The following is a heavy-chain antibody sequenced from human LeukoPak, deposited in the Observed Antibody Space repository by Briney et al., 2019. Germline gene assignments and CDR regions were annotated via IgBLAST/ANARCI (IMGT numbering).Heavy chain of an antibody. CDR2: INPNSGGT. J-gene: IGHJ2*01. CDR3: ARNGDDFWSGNPDYWYFDL. V-gene: IGHV1-2*02. CDR1: GYTFTGYY. D-gene: IGHD3-3*01. Sequence: ASVKVSCKASGYTFTGYYMHWVRQAPGQGLEWMGWINPNSGGTNYAQKFQGRVTMTRDTSISTAYMELSRLRSDDTAVYYCARNGDDFWSGNPDYWYFDLWGRGTLVTVSS.